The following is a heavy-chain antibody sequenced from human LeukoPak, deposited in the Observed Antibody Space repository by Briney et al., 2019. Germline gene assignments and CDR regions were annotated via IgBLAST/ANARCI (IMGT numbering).Heavy chain of an antibody. CDR1: EGTFSSYA. V-gene: IGHV1-69*06. Sequence: ASVKVSCKASEGTFSSYAISWVRQAPGQGLEWMGGIIPIFGTANYAQKFQGRVTITADKSTSTAYMELSSLRSEDTAVYYCASGPPYYDSSGYYSGYFDYWGQGTLVTVSS. CDR3: ASGPPYYDSSGYYSGYFDY. D-gene: IGHD3-22*01. CDR2: IIPIFGTA. J-gene: IGHJ4*02.